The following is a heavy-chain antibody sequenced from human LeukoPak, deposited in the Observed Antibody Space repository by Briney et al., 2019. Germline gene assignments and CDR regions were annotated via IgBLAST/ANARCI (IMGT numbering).Heavy chain of an antibody. V-gene: IGHV3-7*01. CDR2: IKQDGSEK. D-gene: IGHD3-3*01. CDR1: GFTFSSYW. J-gene: IGHJ6*03. Sequence: GGSLRLSCAASGFTFSSYWMSWVRQAPGKGLEWVANIKQDGSEKYYVDYVKGRFTISRDNAKNSLYLQMNRLRAKDTAVYYCARDRAFWSGYYRTYYYYYMDVWGKGTTVTVSS. CDR3: ARDRAFWSGYYRTYYYYYMDV.